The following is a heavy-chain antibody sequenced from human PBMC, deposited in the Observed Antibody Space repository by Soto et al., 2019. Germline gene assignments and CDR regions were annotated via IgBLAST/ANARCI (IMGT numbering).Heavy chain of an antibody. D-gene: IGHD5-18*01. CDR1: GFTFSSYW. CDR2: IKQDGSEK. CDR3: ARDSAGTAMVDAFEI. V-gene: IGHV3-7*01. Sequence: SLRLSCAASGFTFSSYWMSWVRQAPGKGLEWVANIKQDGSEKYYVDSVKGRFTISRDNAKNSLYLQMNSLRAEDTAVYYCARDSAGTAMVDAFEIWGQGTMVTVSS. J-gene: IGHJ3*02.